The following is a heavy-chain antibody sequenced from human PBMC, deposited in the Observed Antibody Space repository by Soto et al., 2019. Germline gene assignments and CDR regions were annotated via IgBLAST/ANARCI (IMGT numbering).Heavy chain of an antibody. Sequence: QVQLVQSGAEVKKPGASVKVSCKASGYTFTSYAMHWVRQAPRQRLEWMGWINAGNGNTKYSQKFQGRVTITRDTSASTAYMELSSLRSEDTAVYYCARGTGGYDYIWGSYRWGGLDYWGQGTLVTVSS. D-gene: IGHD3-16*02. V-gene: IGHV1-3*01. CDR1: GYTFTSYA. CDR3: ARGTGGYDYIWGSYRWGGLDY. J-gene: IGHJ4*02. CDR2: INAGNGNT.